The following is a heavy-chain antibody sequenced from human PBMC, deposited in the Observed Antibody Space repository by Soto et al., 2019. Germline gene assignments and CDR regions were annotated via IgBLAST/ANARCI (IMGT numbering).Heavy chain of an antibody. CDR3: ARDQGVGATSNYYYGMDV. J-gene: IGHJ6*02. V-gene: IGHV3-21*01. D-gene: IGHD1-26*01. Sequence: PGGSLRLSCAASGFTFSSYSMNWVRQAPGKGLEWVSSISSSSSYIYYADSVKGRFTISRDNARNSLYLQMNSLRAEDTAVYYCARDQGVGATSNYYYGMDVWGQGTTVTVSS. CDR2: ISSSSSYI. CDR1: GFTFSSYS.